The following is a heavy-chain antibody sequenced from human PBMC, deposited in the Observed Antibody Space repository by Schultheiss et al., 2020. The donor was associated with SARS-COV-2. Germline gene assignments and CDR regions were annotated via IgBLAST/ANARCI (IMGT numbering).Heavy chain of an antibody. CDR3: ARGPGYGDPNWFDP. CDR1: GGSFSGYY. D-gene: IGHD4-17*01. J-gene: IGHJ5*02. V-gene: IGHV4-34*01. Sequence: SETLSLTCAVYGGSFSGYYWSWIRQLPGKGLEWIGEINHSGSTNYNPSLKSRVTISVDTSKNQFSLKLSSVTAADTAVYYCARGPGYGDPNWFDPWGQGTLVTVSS. CDR2: INHSGST.